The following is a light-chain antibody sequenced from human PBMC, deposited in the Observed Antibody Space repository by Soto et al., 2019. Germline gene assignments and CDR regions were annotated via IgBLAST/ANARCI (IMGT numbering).Light chain of an antibody. V-gene: IGKV1-39*01. CDR3: QQSFSTPT. CDR2: SAS. Sequence: DIQMTQKPSSLSTSVGDIVAITCRASQRINIYLNWYRQKPGKAPELLIYSASNLQSGVPSRFSGSGSGTDFTLTISSLQPEDFATYYCQQSFSTPTFGQRTRLEI. J-gene: IGKJ5*01. CDR1: QRINIY.